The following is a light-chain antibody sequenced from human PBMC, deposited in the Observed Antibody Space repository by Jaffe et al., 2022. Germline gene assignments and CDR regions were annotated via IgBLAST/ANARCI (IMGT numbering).Light chain of an antibody. Sequence: QSALTQPPSVSGSPGQSVTISCTGSSSDVGYYNRVSWYQQPPGTAPKLIIYEVSNRPSGVPDRFSGSKSGNTASLTISGLQAEDEADYYCSSFTSSVTWEFGGGTKLTVL. CDR3: SSFTSSVTWE. V-gene: IGLV2-18*02. CDR2: EVS. CDR1: SSDVGYYNR. J-gene: IGLJ3*02.